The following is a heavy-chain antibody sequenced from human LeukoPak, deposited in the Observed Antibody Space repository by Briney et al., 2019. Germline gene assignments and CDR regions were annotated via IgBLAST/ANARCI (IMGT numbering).Heavy chain of an antibody. D-gene: IGHD3-16*02. V-gene: IGHV4-34*01. CDR1: GGSFSGYY. CDR3: ARGDYVWGSYRPYYYMDV. CDR2: INHSGST. J-gene: IGHJ6*03. Sequence: PSETLSLTCAVYGGSFSGYYWSWIRQPPGKGLEWIGEINHSGSTNYNPSLKSRVTISVDTSKNQFSLKLSSVTAADTAVYYCARGDYVWGSYRPYYYMDVWGKGTTVTVSS.